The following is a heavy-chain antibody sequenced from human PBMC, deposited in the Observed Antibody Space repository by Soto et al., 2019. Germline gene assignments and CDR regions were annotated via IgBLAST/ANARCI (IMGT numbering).Heavy chain of an antibody. J-gene: IGHJ3*01. CDR2: INTGGSST. D-gene: IGHD3-9*01. CDR3: ERSPGGYYID. CDR1: GFSFSSYW. V-gene: IGHV3-74*01. Sequence: EVQLVESGGGLVQPGGSLRLSCADSGFSFSSYWMHWVRQGPGKGLVWVSRINTGGSSTNDADSVKGRFTISRDNAKNTVYLQMNSLRAEDTAVYYGERSPGGYYIDWGQGTMVTVSS.